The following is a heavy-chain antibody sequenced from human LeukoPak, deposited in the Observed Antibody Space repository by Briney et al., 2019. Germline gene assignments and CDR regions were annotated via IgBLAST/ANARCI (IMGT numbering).Heavy chain of an antibody. CDR2: ISGSGGST. CDR1: GFTFSSYA. V-gene: IGHV3-23*01. J-gene: IGHJ6*03. CDR3: ARDPLRWLQNNYYYYYMDV. D-gene: IGHD5-24*01. Sequence: GGSLRLSCAASGFTFSSYAMSWVRQAPGKGLEWVSAISGSGGSTYYADSVKGRFTISRDNSKNSVYLQMNSLRDEDTAVYFCARDPLRWLQNNYYYYYMDVWGKGTTVTVSS.